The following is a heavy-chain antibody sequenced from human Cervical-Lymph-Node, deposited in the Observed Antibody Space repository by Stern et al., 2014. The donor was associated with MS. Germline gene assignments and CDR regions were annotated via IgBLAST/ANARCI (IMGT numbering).Heavy chain of an antibody. Sequence: EVQLVESGAEVKKPGESLKISCKGSGYSFDNYWIGWVRQMPGKGLEWMGVIYPDDSDTRYSPSFQGQVTFSADKSTSTAYLQWSSLKASDTAIYFCAREEDYGDSYGYWGQGTLVTVSS. D-gene: IGHD4-17*01. J-gene: IGHJ4*02. V-gene: IGHV5-51*03. CDR1: GYSFDNYW. CDR2: IYPDDSDT. CDR3: AREEDYGDSYGY.